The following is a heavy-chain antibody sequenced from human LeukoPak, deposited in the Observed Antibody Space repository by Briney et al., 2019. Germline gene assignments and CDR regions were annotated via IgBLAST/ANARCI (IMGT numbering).Heavy chain of an antibody. Sequence: PGGSLRLSCAASGFTFSSYAMSWVRQAPPTGLELVSAISGSGGSTYYADSVKGRFTISRDNSKNTLYLQMNSLRAEDTAVYYCAKGSSGWNDPDHPKVDYFDYWGQGTLVIVSS. J-gene: IGHJ4*02. D-gene: IGHD6-19*01. V-gene: IGHV3-23*01. CDR2: ISGSGGST. CDR1: GFTFSSYA. CDR3: AKGSSGWNDPDHPKVDYFDY.